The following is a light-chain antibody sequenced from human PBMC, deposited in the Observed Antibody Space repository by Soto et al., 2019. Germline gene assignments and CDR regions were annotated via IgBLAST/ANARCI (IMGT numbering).Light chain of an antibody. Sequence: EIVLTQCPGTLSLSPGERASLSCRASQSVSSFYLAWYQQKPGQAPRLLIYGAYSRATGIPDRFSGSGSGTDFSLTIRRLEPEDFAMYYCHQYGSSPPVTFGQGTRLEIK. CDR1: QSVSSFY. CDR2: GAY. CDR3: HQYGSSPPVT. J-gene: IGKJ5*01. V-gene: IGKV3-20*01.